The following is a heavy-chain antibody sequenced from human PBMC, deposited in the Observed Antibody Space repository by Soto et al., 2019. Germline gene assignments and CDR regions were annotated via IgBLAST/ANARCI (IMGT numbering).Heavy chain of an antibody. CDR3: ARDLANWYFDL. Sequence: EVQLLESGGNLVQPGGSLRLSCAASGFSFISHAMSWVRQAPGKGLEVVSGISGSGGSSFYADSVKGRFTISRDNSKNTLYLQTNSLRAEDTALYYCARDLANWYFDLWGRGTLVTVSS. CDR1: GFSFISHA. V-gene: IGHV3-23*01. J-gene: IGHJ2*01. CDR2: ISGSGGSS.